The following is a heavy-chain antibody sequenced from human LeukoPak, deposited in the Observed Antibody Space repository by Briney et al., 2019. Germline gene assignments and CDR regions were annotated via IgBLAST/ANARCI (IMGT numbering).Heavy chain of an antibody. V-gene: IGHV3-21*04. Sequence: KPGGSLRLSCAASGFTFSSYSMNWVRQAPGKGLEWVSSISSSSSYIYYADSVKGRFTISRGNAKNSLYLQMNSLRAEDTAVYYCARSSYSSAIGRFDYWGQGTLVTVSS. CDR3: ARSSYSSAIGRFDY. D-gene: IGHD6-19*01. CDR2: ISSSSSYI. J-gene: IGHJ4*02. CDR1: GFTFSSYS.